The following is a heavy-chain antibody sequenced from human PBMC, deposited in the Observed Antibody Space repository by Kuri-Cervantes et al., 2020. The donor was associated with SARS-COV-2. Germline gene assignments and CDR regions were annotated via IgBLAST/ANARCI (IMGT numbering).Heavy chain of an antibody. Sequence: GSLRLSCAVYGGSFSGYYWSWIRQPPGKGLEWIGEINHSGSTNYNPSLKSPVTISVDTSKNQFSLKLSSVTAADSAVYYCSRESGETVSSRESWFDPWGQGTLVTVSS. CDR1: GGSFSGYY. V-gene: IGHV4-34*01. CDR3: SRESGETVSSRESWFDP. J-gene: IGHJ5*02. D-gene: IGHD6-13*01. CDR2: INHSGST.